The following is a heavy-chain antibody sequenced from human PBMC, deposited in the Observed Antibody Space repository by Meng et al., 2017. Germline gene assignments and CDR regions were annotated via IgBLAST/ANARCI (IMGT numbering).Heavy chain of an antibody. CDR2: IIPIFGTA. D-gene: IGHD6-13*01. CDR1: GRTVSTYA. V-gene: IGHV1-69*06. J-gene: IGHJ5*02. Sequence: VRWGRAGRGVRRPGSSVKASCNASGRTVSTYAIILVRQAPGQGLEWMGGIIPIFGTANYAQTFQGRVTITADKPTSTAYMELSSLRSEDTAVYYCARDKRPSSSWYGNWFDPWGQGTLVTVSS. CDR3: ARDKRPSSSWYGNWFDP.